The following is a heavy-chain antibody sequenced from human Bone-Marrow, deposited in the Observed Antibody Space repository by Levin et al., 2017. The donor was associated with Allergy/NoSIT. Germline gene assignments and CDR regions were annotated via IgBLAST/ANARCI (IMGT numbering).Heavy chain of an antibody. CDR1: GYTFSRND. CDR2: VSPSSGNT. Sequence: GASVKVSCKASGYTFSRNDINWVRQAPGQGLEWMGWVSPSSGNTGYAQKFQGRVIMTRNISIGTVYMELTSLTSDDTAVYYCGRAVSPDRFPNWFDSWGQGTPVTVSS. CDR3: GRAVSPDRFPNWFDS. J-gene: IGHJ5*01. D-gene: IGHD2-21*01. V-gene: IGHV1-8*01.